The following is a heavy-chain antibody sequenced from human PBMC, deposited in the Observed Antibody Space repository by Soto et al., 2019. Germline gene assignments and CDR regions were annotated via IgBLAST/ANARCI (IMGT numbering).Heavy chain of an antibody. CDR2: ISAHNGTT. Sequence: QVHLVQSGAEVKKPGASVKVSCKASGYTFTSYGITWVRQAPGQGREWMGWISAHNGTTDYAQKLQGRVIVTRDTSTSTAYMELRSLISDDTAVYYCARGRYGDYWGQGALVTVSS. D-gene: IGHD1-1*01. J-gene: IGHJ4*02. CDR1: GYTFTSYG. CDR3: ARGRYGDY. V-gene: IGHV1-18*01.